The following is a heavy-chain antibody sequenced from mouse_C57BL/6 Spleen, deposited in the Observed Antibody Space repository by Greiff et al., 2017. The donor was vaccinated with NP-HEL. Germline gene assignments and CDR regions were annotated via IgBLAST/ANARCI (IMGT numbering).Heavy chain of an antibody. D-gene: IGHD2-5*01. Sequence: EVHLVESGGGLVKPGGSLKLSCAASGFTFSSYAMSWVRQTPEKRLEWVATISDGGSYTYYPDNVKGRFTISRDNAKNNLYLQMSHLKSEDTAMYYCARDKGSNYDYWGQGTTLTVSS. V-gene: IGHV5-4*01. CDR3: ARDKGSNYDY. CDR1: GFTFSSYA. J-gene: IGHJ2*01. CDR2: ISDGGSYT.